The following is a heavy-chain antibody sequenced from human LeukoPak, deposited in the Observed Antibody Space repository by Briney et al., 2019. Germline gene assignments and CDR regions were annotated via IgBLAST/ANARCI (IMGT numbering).Heavy chain of an antibody. CDR3: AKGKGSSGWYD. D-gene: IGHD6-19*01. CDR2: VSDSGSGT. V-gene: IGHV3-23*01. Sequence: PGGSLRLSCAASGFTFCTYAMSWVRQAPGRGLEWVSAVSDSGSGTYYADSVKGRFTISRDNSKNTLYLQMTSLRAEDTALYYCAKGKGSSGWYDWGQGTLVTVSS. CDR1: GFTFCTYA. J-gene: IGHJ4*02.